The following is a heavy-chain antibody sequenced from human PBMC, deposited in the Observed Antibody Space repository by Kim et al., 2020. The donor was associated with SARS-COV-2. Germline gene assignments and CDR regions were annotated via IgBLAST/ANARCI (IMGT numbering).Heavy chain of an antibody. Sequence: AGSVKGRFTSSRDHATNSLYMEMNSLRDEDTAVYYCAVLYCDSRYYLDYWGQGALVTVSP. CDR3: AVLYCDSRYYLDY. V-gene: IGHV3-48*02. J-gene: IGHJ4*02. D-gene: IGHD4-17*01.